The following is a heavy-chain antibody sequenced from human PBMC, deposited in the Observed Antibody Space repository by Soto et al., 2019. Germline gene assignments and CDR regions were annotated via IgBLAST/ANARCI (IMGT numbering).Heavy chain of an antibody. CDR2: ILVDGRT. CDR3: AKATATGGGAFDI. J-gene: IGHJ3*02. CDR1: GFICSSYD. V-gene: IGHV3-23*01. D-gene: IGHD2-8*02. Sequence: HPGGSLRLSCAASGFICSSYDMSWVRQAPGKGLEWVSTILVDGRTFYVDSVKGRFTISRDSSQNTVYLQMNSLTAGDTALYYCAKATATGGGAFDICGQGTIVTVS.